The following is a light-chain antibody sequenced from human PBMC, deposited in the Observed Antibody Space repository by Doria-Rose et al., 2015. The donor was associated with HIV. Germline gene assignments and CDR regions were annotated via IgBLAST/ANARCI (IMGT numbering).Light chain of an antibody. Sequence: QSALIQPASVSGSPGQSITISCTGTSSDVGSYNLVSWYQQYPGKAPKLMSSEVSKRPSGMSNRCSGSKSGNTASLTISGLQAEDEADYYCYSYVGSSTVVFGGGTKLTVL. V-gene: IGLV2-23*02. CDR2: EVS. CDR1: SSDVGSYNL. CDR3: YSYVGSSTVV. J-gene: IGLJ3*02.